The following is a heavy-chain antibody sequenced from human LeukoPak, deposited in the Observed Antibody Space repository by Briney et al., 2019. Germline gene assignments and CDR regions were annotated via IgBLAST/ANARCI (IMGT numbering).Heavy chain of an antibody. Sequence: PGGSLRLSCAASGFTFSRYWMSWVRQAPEKGLEWVANIKQDGSEKYYVDSVKGRFTISRDNAKNSLYLEMNSLRADDTAVYYCARDGTYGDYNYYYGLDVWGQGTPVTVSS. CDR1: GFTFSRYW. J-gene: IGHJ6*02. D-gene: IGHD4-17*01. CDR3: ARDGTYGDYNYYYGLDV. CDR2: IKQDGSEK. V-gene: IGHV3-7*04.